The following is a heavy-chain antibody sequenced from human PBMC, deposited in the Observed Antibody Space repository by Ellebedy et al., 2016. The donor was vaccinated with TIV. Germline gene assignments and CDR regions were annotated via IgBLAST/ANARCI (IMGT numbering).Heavy chain of an antibody. V-gene: IGHV4-59*01. CDR3: ARYPGVAAHSFDY. D-gene: IGHD6-19*01. Sequence: MPGGSLRLSCTVSGGSISSYYWSWIRQPPAKGLEWIGYIYYSGSTNYNPFLKSRVTISVDTSKNQFSLKLSSVTAADTAVYYCARYPGVAAHSFDYWGQGTLVTVSS. CDR1: GGSISSYY. CDR2: IYYSGST. J-gene: IGHJ4*02.